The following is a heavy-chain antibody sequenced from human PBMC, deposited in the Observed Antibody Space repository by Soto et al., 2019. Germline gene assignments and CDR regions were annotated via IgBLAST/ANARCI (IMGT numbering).Heavy chain of an antibody. D-gene: IGHD3-3*01. CDR3: ARLYYDFWSGYSHYYYYYMDV. Sequence: SETLSLTCTVSGGSISSYYWSWIRQPPGKGLEWIGYIYYSGSTNYNPSLKSRVTISVDTSKNQFSLKLSSVTAADTAVYYCARLYYDFWSGYSHYYYYYMDVWGKGTTVTVSS. V-gene: IGHV4-59*08. CDR1: GGSISSYY. J-gene: IGHJ6*03. CDR2: IYYSGST.